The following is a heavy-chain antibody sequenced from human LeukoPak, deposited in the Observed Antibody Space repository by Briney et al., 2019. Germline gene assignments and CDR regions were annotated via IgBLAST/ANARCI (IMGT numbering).Heavy chain of an antibody. CDR3: ARDKIVGATNFDY. V-gene: IGHV3-7*03. CDR2: IKQDGSEK. CDR1: GFGFSNYW. Sequence: GGSLRLSCAASGFGFSNYWMSWVRQVPGKGLEWVANIKQDGSEKYYVDSVKGRFTISRDNAKNSLYLQMNSLRAEDTAIYYCARDKIVGATNFDYWGQGTLVTVSS. J-gene: IGHJ4*02. D-gene: IGHD1-26*01.